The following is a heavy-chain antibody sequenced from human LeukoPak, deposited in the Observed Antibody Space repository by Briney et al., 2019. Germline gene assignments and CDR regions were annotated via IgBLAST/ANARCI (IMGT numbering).Heavy chain of an antibody. Sequence: SETLSLTCTVSGGSISSYFWIWIRQPPGKGLEWIGYIYYSGNTNSNPSLKSRVTISLDTSKNQFSLKLSSVTAADTAVYYCAKDLGWGSYYFDYWGQGTLVTVSS. CDR1: GGSISSYF. D-gene: IGHD2-21*01. J-gene: IGHJ4*02. CDR3: AKDLGWGSYYFDY. V-gene: IGHV4-59*01. CDR2: IYYSGNT.